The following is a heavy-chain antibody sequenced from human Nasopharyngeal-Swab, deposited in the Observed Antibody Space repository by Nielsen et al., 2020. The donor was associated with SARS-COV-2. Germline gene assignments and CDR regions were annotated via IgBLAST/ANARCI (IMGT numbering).Heavy chain of an antibody. CDR3: AKDGMVRGAFDI. J-gene: IGHJ3*02. CDR1: GFTFSSYA. D-gene: IGHD5-18*01. V-gene: IGHV3-23*01. Sequence: GGSLRLPCAASGFTFSSYAMSWVRQAPGKGLEWVSAISGSGGSTYYADSVKGRFTISRDNSKNTLYLQMNSLRAEDTAVYYCAKDGMVRGAFDIWGQGTMVTVSS. CDR2: ISGSGGST.